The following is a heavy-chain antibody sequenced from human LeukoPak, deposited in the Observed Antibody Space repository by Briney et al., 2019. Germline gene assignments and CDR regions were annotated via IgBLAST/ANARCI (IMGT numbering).Heavy chain of an antibody. CDR3: ARVRSGSDAFDI. Sequence: PSETLSLTCTVSGGSISSYYWSWIRQPPGKGLEWIGYIYYSGSTNYNPSLKSRVTISVDTSKNQFSLKLSSVTAADTAMFYCARVRSGSDAFDIWGQGTMVTVSS. J-gene: IGHJ3*02. CDR1: GGSISSYY. CDR2: IYYSGST. V-gene: IGHV4-59*08. D-gene: IGHD3-22*01.